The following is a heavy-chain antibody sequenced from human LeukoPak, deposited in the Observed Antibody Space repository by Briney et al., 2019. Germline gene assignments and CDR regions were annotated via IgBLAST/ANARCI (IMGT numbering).Heavy chain of an antibody. D-gene: IGHD5-18*01. CDR3: ARGPAHSYGTYYYYYMDV. V-gene: IGHV4-39*07. CDR2: IYYTGST. CDR1: GGSISSSSYY. J-gene: IGHJ6*03. Sequence: PSETLSLTCTVSGGSISSSSYYWGWIRQPPGKGLEWIGNIYYTGSTYYNPSLKSRVTISVDTSKNQFSLKLSSVTAADTAVYYCARGPAHSYGTYYYYYMDVWGKGTTVTVSS.